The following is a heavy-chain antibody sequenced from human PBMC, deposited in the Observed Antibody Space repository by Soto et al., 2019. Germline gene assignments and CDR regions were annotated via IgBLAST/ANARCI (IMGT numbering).Heavy chain of an antibody. J-gene: IGHJ3*02. CDR3: AKDLFINSTVTTESREGDAFDI. D-gene: IGHD4-17*01. CDR2: IRGSGGST. CDR1: GLTFSSYA. V-gene: IGHV3-23*01. Sequence: EVQLLESGGGLVQPGGSLRLSCAASGLTFSSYAMSWVRQAPGKGLEWVPAIRGSGGSTYYADSVKGRFTISRDNSNNTLHLQMNSLRAEDTAVYYCAKDLFINSTVTTESREGDAFDIGVQETMVTVSS.